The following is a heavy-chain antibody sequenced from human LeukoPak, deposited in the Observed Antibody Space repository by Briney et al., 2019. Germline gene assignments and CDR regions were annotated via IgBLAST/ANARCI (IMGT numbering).Heavy chain of an antibody. Sequence: GGSLRLSCAASGFTFNNYAMSWVRQAPGNGLEWVSTIWPSGVSTSYADSVNGRLTFSRDNSKNTLYLQMNSLRAEDTAIYYCAKRGTSGSYYFDCWGQGTLVTVSS. CDR3: AKRGTSGSYYFDC. CDR1: GFTFNNYA. D-gene: IGHD5-12*01. CDR2: IWPSGVST. J-gene: IGHJ4*02. V-gene: IGHV3-23*01.